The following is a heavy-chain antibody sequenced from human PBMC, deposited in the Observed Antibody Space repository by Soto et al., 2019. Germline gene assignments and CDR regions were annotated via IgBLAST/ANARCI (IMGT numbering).Heavy chain of an antibody. CDR1: GGSISSYY. D-gene: IGHD4-17*01. J-gene: IGHJ4*02. V-gene: IGHV4-59*01. CDR2: IYYSGST. Sequence: KTSETLSLTCTVSGGSISSYYWSWIRQPPGKGLEWIGYIYYSGSTNYNPSLKSRVTISVDTSKNQFSPKLSSVTAADTAVYYCARDPNYGDYDGYFDYWGQGTLVTVSS. CDR3: ARDPNYGDYDGYFDY.